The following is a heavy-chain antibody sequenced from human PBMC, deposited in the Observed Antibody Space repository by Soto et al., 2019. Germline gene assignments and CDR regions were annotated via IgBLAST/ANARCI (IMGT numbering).Heavy chain of an antibody. Sequence: QVQLVQSGAEVRKPGGSVKVSCKASGYTFSAYYMYWVRQTPRHGLEWMGGINTDSGDTHYAQKFQGRVNMTRDTSIGTAYMELTSLTSDDTAVYYCARDPIGGGAPYYFDFWGRGTLVTVSS. D-gene: IGHD3-16*01. V-gene: IGHV1-2*02. J-gene: IGHJ4*02. CDR1: GYTFSAYY. CDR2: INTDSGDT. CDR3: ARDPIGGGAPYYFDF.